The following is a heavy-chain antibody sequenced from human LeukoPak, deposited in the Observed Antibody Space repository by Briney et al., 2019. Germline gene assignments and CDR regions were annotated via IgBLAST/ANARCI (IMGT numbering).Heavy chain of an antibody. CDR3: ARSLGYCSGGSCFPLDY. J-gene: IGHJ4*02. CDR2: IKQDESEK. V-gene: IGHV3-7*04. D-gene: IGHD2-15*01. Sequence: PGGSLRLSCAASEFTFSNYWMIWVRQAPGKGLEWVADIKQDESEKYYVDSVKGRFTISRDNAKNSLYLQMNSLRAEDTAVYYCARSLGYCSGGSCFPLDYWGQGTRVTVSS. CDR1: EFTFSNYW.